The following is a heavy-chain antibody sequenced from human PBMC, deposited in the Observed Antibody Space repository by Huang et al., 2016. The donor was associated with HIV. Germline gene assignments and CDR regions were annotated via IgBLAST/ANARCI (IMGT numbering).Heavy chain of an antibody. CDR3: VKERGSSRARSSFDF. Sequence: QVRLVESGGGVVQPGASLTLSCSASGFPFSAYGMDWVRQAPGKGLGWVSCISYDGNNDYLIGSVKGRFTISRDKSNNTLYLRMNSLRPEDTAVYYCVKERGSSRARSSFDFWGQGTSVIVSS. CDR1: GFPFSAYG. J-gene: IGHJ3*01. D-gene: IGHD6-13*01. V-gene: IGHV3-30*02. CDR2: ISYDGNND.